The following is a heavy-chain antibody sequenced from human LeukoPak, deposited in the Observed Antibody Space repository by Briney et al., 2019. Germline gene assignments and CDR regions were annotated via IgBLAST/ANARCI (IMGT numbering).Heavy chain of an antibody. Sequence: GGSLRLSCAASGFTVSSNYMSWVRQAPGKGLEWVSVIYSGGSTYYADSVKGRFTISRDNSKNTLYLQMNSLRVEDSALYYCARGDDGRSLDYWGQGTRVTVSS. J-gene: IGHJ4*02. CDR1: GFTVSSNY. V-gene: IGHV3-53*01. CDR3: ARGDDGRSLDY. D-gene: IGHD1-1*01. CDR2: IYSGGST.